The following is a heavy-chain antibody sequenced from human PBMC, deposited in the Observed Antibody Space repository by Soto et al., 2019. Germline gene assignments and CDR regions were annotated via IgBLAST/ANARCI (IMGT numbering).Heavy chain of an antibody. V-gene: IGHV3-23*01. J-gene: IGHJ4*02. CDR2: ISGSGGST. CDR3: ASQGFGELFFDY. Sequence: GASRRLSCSGSGFTFSSYAMSWVRQAPGKGLEWVSAISGSGGSTYYADSVKGRFTISRDNSKNTLYLQMNSLRAEDTAVYYCASQGFGELFFDYWGQGTLVTVSS. D-gene: IGHD3-10*01. CDR1: GFTFSSYA.